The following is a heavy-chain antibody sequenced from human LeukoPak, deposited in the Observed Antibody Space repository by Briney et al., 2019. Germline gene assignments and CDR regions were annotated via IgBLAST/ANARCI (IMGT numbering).Heavy chain of an antibody. Sequence: SVKVSCKASGGTFSSYAISWVRQAPGQGLEWMGGIIPIFGTANYAQKFQGRVAITADESTSTAYMELSSLRSEDTAVYYCARVDSSGYYSAPFDYWGQGTLVTVSS. CDR3: ARVDSSGYYSAPFDY. V-gene: IGHV1-69*13. CDR1: GGTFSSYA. J-gene: IGHJ4*02. D-gene: IGHD3-22*01. CDR2: IIPIFGTA.